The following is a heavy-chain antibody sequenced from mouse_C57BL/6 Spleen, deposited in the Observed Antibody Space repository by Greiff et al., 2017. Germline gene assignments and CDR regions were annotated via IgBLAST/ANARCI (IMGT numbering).Heavy chain of an antibody. V-gene: IGHV2-5*01. J-gene: IGHJ3*01. CDR3: AKTYYSSYEFAY. CDR1: GFSLTSYG. CDR2: IWRGGST. D-gene: IGHD2-5*01. Sequence: VKLMESGPGLVQPSQSLSITCTVSGFSLTSYGVHWVRQSPGKGLEWLGVIWRGGSTDYNAAFMSRLSITKDNSKSQVFFKMNSLQADDTAIYYCAKTYYSSYEFAYWGQGTLVTVSA.